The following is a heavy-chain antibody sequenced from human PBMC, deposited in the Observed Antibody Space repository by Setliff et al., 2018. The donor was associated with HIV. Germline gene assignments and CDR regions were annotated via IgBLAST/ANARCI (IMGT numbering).Heavy chain of an antibody. J-gene: IGHJ4*02. Sequence: SQTLSLTCAVSGGSFTHDYWTWIRQAPGKGLEWIGEIDHTGRTDYNPSLKSRVTISIGASKFQFSLKLNSVTAADTAVYYCAIPPLESTVTTANYFESWGQGILVTVSS. CDR1: GGSFTHDY. D-gene: IGHD4-17*01. CDR3: AIPPLESTVTTANYFES. V-gene: IGHV4-34*01. CDR2: IDHTGRT.